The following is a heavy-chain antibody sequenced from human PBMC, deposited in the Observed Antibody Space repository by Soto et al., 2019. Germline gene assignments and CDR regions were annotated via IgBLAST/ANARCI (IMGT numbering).Heavy chain of an antibody. CDR1: GYTFTSNA. CDR2: INAGNGNT. CDR3: ARDRLVYYDFWSGYLSGWSALDI. V-gene: IGHV1-3*01. J-gene: IGHJ3*02. Sequence: GASVKVSCKASGYTFTSNAMHWVRQAPGQRLEWMGWINAGNGNTKYSQKFQGRVTITRDTSASTAYMELSSLRSEDTAVYYCARDRLVYYDFWSGYLSGWSALDIWGRGTMVTVSS. D-gene: IGHD3-3*01.